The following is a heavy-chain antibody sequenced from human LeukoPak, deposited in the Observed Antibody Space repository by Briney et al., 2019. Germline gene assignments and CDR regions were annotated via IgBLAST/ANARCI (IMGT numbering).Heavy chain of an antibody. CDR2: IRYDGSNK. CDR1: GFTFSNYW. J-gene: IGHJ4*02. Sequence: GGSLRLSCAASGFTFSNYWMYWVRQAPGKGLEWVAFIRYDGSNKYYADSVKGRFTISRDNSKNTLYVQMNSLRAEDTAVYYCAKDRGVVGATSLDYWGQGTLVTVSS. V-gene: IGHV3-30*02. CDR3: AKDRGVVGATSLDY. D-gene: IGHD1-26*01.